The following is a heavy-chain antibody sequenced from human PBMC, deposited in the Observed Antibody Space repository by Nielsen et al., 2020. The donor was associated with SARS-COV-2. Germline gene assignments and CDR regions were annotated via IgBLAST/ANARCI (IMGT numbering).Heavy chain of an antibody. Sequence: SETLSLTCAVSGDSVSSHDWWTWVRQSPGKGLEWIGEVSHSGSTNYNPSLKSRVTLSMDKSKNQFSLRLTSVSAADTAVYYCARHGGTFDPWGQGTLVTVSS. CDR3: ARHGGTFDP. J-gene: IGHJ5*02. CDR1: GDSVSSHDW. V-gene: IGHV4-4*02. CDR2: VSHSGST. D-gene: IGHD1-1*01.